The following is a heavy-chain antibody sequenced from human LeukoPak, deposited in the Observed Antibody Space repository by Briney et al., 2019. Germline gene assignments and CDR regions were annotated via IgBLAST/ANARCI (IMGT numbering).Heavy chain of an antibody. D-gene: IGHD2-21*02. Sequence: GASVKASCKASGYRFISNYIQWVRQAPGLGPEWIGWMHPGNGNTRYAEKFQGRVTMTRDTSINTAYMDLSSLRSDDTAVYYCAREGSYCVGGDCYSFDFWGQGTLITVSS. CDR2: MHPGNGNT. CDR1: GYRFISNY. CDR3: AREGSYCVGGDCYSFDF. V-gene: IGHV1-2*02. J-gene: IGHJ4*02.